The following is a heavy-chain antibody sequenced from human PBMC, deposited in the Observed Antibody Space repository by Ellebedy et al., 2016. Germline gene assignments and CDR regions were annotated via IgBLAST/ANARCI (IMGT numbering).Heavy chain of an antibody. CDR1: RYTFTGYY. CDR2: INPNNGDT. Sequence: ASVKVSXKASRYTFTGYYMHWVRQAPGQGLEWMGWINPNNGDTNYAQKFQGRVTMTRDTSISTAYMDLSRLRSDDTAVYYCARVQVYYDSSGSWGYWGQGTLVTVSS. D-gene: IGHD3-22*01. CDR3: ARVQVYYDSSGSWGY. V-gene: IGHV1-2*02. J-gene: IGHJ4*02.